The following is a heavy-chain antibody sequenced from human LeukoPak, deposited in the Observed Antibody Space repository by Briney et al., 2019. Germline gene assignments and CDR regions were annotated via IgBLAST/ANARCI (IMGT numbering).Heavy chain of an antibody. CDR3: ARVGVVVPAAWFDP. CDR1: GFSFAIFG. V-gene: IGHV1-18*01. Sequence: ASVKVSCKASGFSFAIFGISRVRQAPGQGLEWMGWISANTGNTNYAQKLQGRVTMTTDTSTSTAYMELRSLRSDDTAVYYCARVGVVVPAAWFDPWGQGTLSPSPQ. D-gene: IGHD2-2*01. CDR2: ISANTGNT. J-gene: IGHJ5*02.